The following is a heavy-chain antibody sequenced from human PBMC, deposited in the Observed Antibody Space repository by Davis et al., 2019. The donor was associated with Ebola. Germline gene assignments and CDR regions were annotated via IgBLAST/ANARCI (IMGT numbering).Heavy chain of an antibody. V-gene: IGHV3-30*04. CDR2: ISYDGSNK. CDR3: ARDPGRDGYNWSYGMDV. Sequence: PGGSLRLSCAASGFTFSSYAMHWVRQAPGKGLEWVAVISYDGSNKYYADSVKGRFTISRDNSKNTLYLQMNSLRAEDTAVYYCARDPGRDGYNWSYGMDVWGQGTTVTVSS. CDR1: GFTFSSYA. J-gene: IGHJ6*02. D-gene: IGHD5-24*01.